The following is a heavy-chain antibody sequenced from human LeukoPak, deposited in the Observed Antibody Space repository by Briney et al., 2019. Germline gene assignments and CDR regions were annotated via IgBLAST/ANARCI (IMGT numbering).Heavy chain of an antibody. V-gene: IGHV1-69*05. J-gene: IGHJ4*02. CDR1: GGTFSSYA. CDR2: IIPIFGTA. CDR3: ARDQEAFDY. Sequence: SVKVSCKASGGTFSSYAISWVRQAPGQGLEWMGGIIPIFGTANYAQKFQGRVTETRDTSTSTVHMELSGLRSEDTAVYYCARDQEAFDYWGQGTLVTVPS.